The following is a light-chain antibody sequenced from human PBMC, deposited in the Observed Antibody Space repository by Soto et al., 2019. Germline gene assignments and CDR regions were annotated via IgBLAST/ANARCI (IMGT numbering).Light chain of an antibody. CDR3: ATWDDSLSGHYV. V-gene: IGLV1-47*02. J-gene: IGLJ1*01. CDR1: SSNIGSNY. Sequence: QSVLTQPPSASGTPGQRVTISCSGSSSNIGSNYVCWYQHLPGTAPKLPIYSNNQRPSGVPDRFSGSKSGTSASLAISGLRSEDEADYYCATWDDSLSGHYVFGTGTKVTVL. CDR2: SNN.